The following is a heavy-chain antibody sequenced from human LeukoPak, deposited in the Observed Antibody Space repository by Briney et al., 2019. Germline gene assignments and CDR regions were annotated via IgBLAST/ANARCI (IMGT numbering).Heavy chain of an antibody. J-gene: IGHJ5*02. D-gene: IGHD2/OR15-2a*01. CDR3: ARDNNTSSLADP. V-gene: IGHV1-46*01. CDR2: INPSGGST. Sequence: ASVKVSCKASGYTFTSYYMHWVRQAPGQGLEWMGIINPSGGSTSNAQKFQGRATMTRDTSTSTVYMQLSSLTSEDTAVYYCARDNNTSSLADPWGQGTLVTVCS. CDR1: GYTFTSYY.